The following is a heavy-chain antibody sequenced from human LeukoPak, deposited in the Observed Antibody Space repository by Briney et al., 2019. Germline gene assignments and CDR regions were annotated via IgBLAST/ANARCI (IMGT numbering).Heavy chain of an antibody. CDR1: GGSFSGYY. J-gene: IGHJ5*02. CDR3: ARRMYYYDSSGYGGYWLDP. D-gene: IGHD3-22*01. Sequence: SETLSLTCAVYGGSFSGYYWSWIRQPPGKGLEWIGEINHSGSTNYNPSLKSRVTISVDTSKNQFSLKLSSVTAADTAVYYCARRMYYYDSSGYGGYWLDPWGQGTLVTVSS. CDR2: INHSGST. V-gene: IGHV4-34*01.